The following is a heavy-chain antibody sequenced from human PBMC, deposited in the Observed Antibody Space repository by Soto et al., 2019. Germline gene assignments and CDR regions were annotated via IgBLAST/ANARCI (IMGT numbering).Heavy chain of an antibody. CDR3: AHRPFSWRHFDH. CDR1: GFSLSTSGVG. J-gene: IGHJ4*02. V-gene: IGHV2-5*02. D-gene: IGHD3-16*01. Sequence: QITLKESGPTLVKPTQTLTLTCTFSGFSLSTSGVGVGWIRQPPGKTLEWLALIHWDDDERYSPSLKSRLSFTKDTSKNQVVLTMVNMHPVHTATHYIAHRPFSWRHFDHSGQGILVTVSS. CDR2: IHWDDDE.